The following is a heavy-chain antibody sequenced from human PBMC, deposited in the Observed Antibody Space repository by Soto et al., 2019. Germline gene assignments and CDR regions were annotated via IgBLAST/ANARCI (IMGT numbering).Heavy chain of an antibody. V-gene: IGHV4-59*08. D-gene: IGHD5-18*01. Sequence: QVQLQESGPGLVKPSETLSLTCTVSGGSISSYYWSWIRQPPGKGLEWIGYSYYSGSTNYNPSLKSRVTISVDTSKNPFALKLSSVTAADTAVYYCARRWGYSFDYWGQGTLVTVSS. J-gene: IGHJ4*02. CDR3: ARRWGYSFDY. CDR1: GGSISSYY. CDR2: SYYSGST.